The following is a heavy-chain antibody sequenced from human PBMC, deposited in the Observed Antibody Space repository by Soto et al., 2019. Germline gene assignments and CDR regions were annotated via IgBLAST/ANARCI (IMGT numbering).Heavy chain of an antibody. D-gene: IGHD1-1*01. CDR1: GFTFSSCT. Sequence: PGGSLRLSCAVSGFTFSSCTMIWVRQAPGKGLEWVSSISSSGSMYYADSVKGRFTISRDNAKNSLYLQMNSLRAEDTAVYYCAREVQPVVRREYDYWGQGTLVTVSS. CDR2: ISSSGSM. CDR3: AREVQPVVRREYDY. V-gene: IGHV3-21*01. J-gene: IGHJ4*02.